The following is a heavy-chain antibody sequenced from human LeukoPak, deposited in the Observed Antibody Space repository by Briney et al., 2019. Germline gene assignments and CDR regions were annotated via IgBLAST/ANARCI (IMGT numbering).Heavy chain of an antibody. V-gene: IGHV4-39*01. CDR1: GGSISSSSYY. CDR2: IYYSGST. D-gene: IGHD5-18*01. CDR3: ARGIPGLREWFDP. J-gene: IGHJ5*02. Sequence: SETLYLTCTVSGGSISSSSYYWGWIRQPPGKGLEWLGSIYYSGSTYYNPSLKSRVTISVDTSKNQFSLKLSSVTAADTAVYYCARGIPGLREWFDPWGQGTLVTVSS.